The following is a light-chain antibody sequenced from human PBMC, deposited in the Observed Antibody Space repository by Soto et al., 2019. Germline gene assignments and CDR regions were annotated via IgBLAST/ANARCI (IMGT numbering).Light chain of an antibody. CDR3: QLWNSSSDQGV. Sequence: SYELTQPPSVSGAPEKTASITCGGDHIGMNAVHCYQQKPGQAPLLVVYYDSDRPSGIPERFSGSTSGNTATLTISRVEAGDEADYYCQLWNSSSDQGVFGGGAKVTVL. V-gene: IGLV3-21*04. J-gene: IGLJ3*02. CDR1: HIGMNA. CDR2: YDS.